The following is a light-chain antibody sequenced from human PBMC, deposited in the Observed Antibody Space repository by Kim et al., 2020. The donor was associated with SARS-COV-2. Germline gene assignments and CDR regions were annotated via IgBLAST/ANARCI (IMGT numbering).Light chain of an antibody. V-gene: IGLV10-54*01. Sequence: TDTLTCTGNNNNVGNEGEAWLQQHQGHPPKRLPYRNNNRPSGISERLSAYRSGNTASLTITGLQPEDEADYYCLAWDSSLTAWVFGGGTQLTVL. J-gene: IGLJ3*02. CDR3: LAWDSSLTAWV. CDR1: NNNVGNEG. CDR2: RNN.